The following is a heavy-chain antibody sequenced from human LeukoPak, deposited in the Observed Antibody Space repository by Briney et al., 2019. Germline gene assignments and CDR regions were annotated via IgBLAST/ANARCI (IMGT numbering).Heavy chain of an antibody. CDR3: ASSWNDPDGKFDY. D-gene: IGHD1-1*01. V-gene: IGHV1-69*04. J-gene: IGHJ4*02. Sequence: SVKVSCKASGGTFSSYAISWVRQAPGQGLEWMGRIIPIFGIANYAQKFQGRVTITADKSTSTAYMELSSLRSEDTAVYYCASSWNDPDGKFDYWGQGTLVTVSS. CDR2: IIPIFGIA. CDR1: GGTFSSYA.